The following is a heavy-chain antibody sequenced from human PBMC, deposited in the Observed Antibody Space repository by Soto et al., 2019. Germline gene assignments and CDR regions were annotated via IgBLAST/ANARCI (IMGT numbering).Heavy chain of an antibody. J-gene: IGHJ3*02. Sequence: SETLSLTCTVSGGSISSYYWSWIRQPAGKGLEWIGRIYTSGSTNYNLSLKSRVTMSVDTSKNQFSLKLSSVTAADTAVYYCASFGIYDILTGYLAGTEDAFEIWGQGTMVTVS. V-gene: IGHV4-4*07. CDR2: IYTSGST. D-gene: IGHD3-9*01. CDR3: ASFGIYDILTGYLAGTEDAFEI. CDR1: GGSISSYY.